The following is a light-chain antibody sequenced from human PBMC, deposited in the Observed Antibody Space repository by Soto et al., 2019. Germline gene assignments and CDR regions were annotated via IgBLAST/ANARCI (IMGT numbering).Light chain of an antibody. V-gene: IGKV3-15*01. CDR3: QQYNNWPPT. CDR2: DVY. J-gene: IGKJ5*01. Sequence: ETVMTQSPATLSVSPGERATLSCRASQSARISLGWYQQKPGQARRLLIYDVYTRATGVPARFSGSGSGTEFTLTISSPQSEDFAVYYCQQYNNWPPTFGQGTRLEIK. CDR1: QSARIS.